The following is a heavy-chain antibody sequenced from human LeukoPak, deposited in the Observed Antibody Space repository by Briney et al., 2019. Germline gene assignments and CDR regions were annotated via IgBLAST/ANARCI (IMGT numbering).Heavy chain of an antibody. D-gene: IGHD3-16*02. CDR1: GFSLSDYG. Sequence: PGGSLRLSCAVSGFSLSDYGIHWVRQPPGKGLEWIGTIAYSGTTYYSPSLKSRVTISLDTSKNQFSLKLSSVTAADTALYYFARPRGGGVIAYGGQEPLLPVPS. CDR2: IAYSGTT. V-gene: IGHV4-59*04. J-gene: IGHJ4*02. CDR3: ARPRGGGVIAY.